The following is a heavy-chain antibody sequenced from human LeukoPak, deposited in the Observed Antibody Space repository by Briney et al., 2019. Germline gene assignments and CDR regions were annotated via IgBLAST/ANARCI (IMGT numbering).Heavy chain of an antibody. CDR3: AGGSGASWFDP. Sequence: PSETLSLTCSVSGGSISSGYWSWIRQPPGKGLEWIAYMYNNGRSNYNPSLKSRVTISLDTSKNQFSLKLSSATAADTAVYYCAGGSGASWFDPWGQGTLVTVSS. J-gene: IGHJ5*02. CDR2: MYNNGRS. D-gene: IGHD2-8*02. CDR1: GGSISSGY. V-gene: IGHV4-59*01.